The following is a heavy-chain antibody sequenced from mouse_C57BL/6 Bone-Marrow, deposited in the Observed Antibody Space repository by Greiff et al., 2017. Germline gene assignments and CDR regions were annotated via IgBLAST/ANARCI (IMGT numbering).Heavy chain of an antibody. CDR2: ILPGSGST. D-gene: IGHD1-2*01. J-gene: IGHJ1*03. CDR1: GYTFTGYW. Sequence: VKVVESGAELMKPGASVKLSCKATGYTFTGYWIEWVKQRPGHGLEWIGEILPGSGSTNYNEKFKGKATFTTGTSSNTAYMQLSSLTTEDSAIYYGASGGYYGPYWYFDVWGTGTTVTVSS. V-gene: IGHV1-9*01. CDR3: ASGGYYGPYWYFDV.